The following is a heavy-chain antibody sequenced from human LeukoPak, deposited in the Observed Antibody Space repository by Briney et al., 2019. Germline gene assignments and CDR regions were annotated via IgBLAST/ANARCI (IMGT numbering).Heavy chain of an antibody. J-gene: IGHJ4*02. CDR1: GFTFSSYS. CDR3: AGGNYFDY. CDR2: ISTTTYA. Sequence: GGSLRLSCAASGFTFSSYSMHWVRQAPGKGLEWVSSISTTTYAYYADSVKGRFTISRDNAKNSLYLQMNSLRAEDTGVYYCAGGNYFDYWGQGTLVTVSS. V-gene: IGHV3-21*01. D-gene: IGHD3-16*01.